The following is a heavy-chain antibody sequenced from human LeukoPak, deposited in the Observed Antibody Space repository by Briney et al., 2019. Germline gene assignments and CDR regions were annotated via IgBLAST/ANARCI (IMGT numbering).Heavy chain of an antibody. CDR1: GDSVSSNSAA. CDR2: TYYRSKWYN. Sequence: SQTLSLTCAISGDSVSSNSAAWNWIRQSPSRGLEWLGRTYYRSKWYNDYAVSVKSRITINPDTSKNQFSLQLNSVPPEDTAVYYCAREVGYCTSTSCFIAAAGAYYYYYYYMDVWGKGTTVTVSS. D-gene: IGHD2-2*01. CDR3: AREVGYCTSTSCFIAAAGAYYYYYYYMDV. V-gene: IGHV6-1*01. J-gene: IGHJ6*03.